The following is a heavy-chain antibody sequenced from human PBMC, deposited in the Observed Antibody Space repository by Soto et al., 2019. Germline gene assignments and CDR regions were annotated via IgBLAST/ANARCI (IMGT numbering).Heavy chain of an antibody. CDR3: ARGYYGSGSSHSDY. CDR2: INPNSGGT. V-gene: IGHV1-2*04. Sequence: GASVKVSCKASGYTFTGYYMHWVRQAPGQGLEWMGWINPNSGGTNYAQKFQGWVTMTRDTSISTAYMELSRLRSDDTAVYYCARGYYGSGSSHSDYWGQGTLVTVSS. D-gene: IGHD3-10*01. J-gene: IGHJ4*02. CDR1: GYTFTGYY.